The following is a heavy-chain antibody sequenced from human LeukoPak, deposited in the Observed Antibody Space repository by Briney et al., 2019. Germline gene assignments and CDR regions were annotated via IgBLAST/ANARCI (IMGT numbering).Heavy chain of an antibody. CDR3: ARDHYGSGSYYNEGLLDY. V-gene: IGHV4-38-2*02. CDR2: IYHSGST. CDR1: GYSISSGYY. J-gene: IGHJ4*02. D-gene: IGHD3-10*01. Sequence: PSETLSLTCTVSGYSISSGYYWGWIRQPPGKGLEWIGSIYHSGSTYYNPSLKSRVTISVDTSKNQFSLKLSSVTAADTAVYYCARDHYGSGSYYNEGLLDYWGQGTLVTVSS.